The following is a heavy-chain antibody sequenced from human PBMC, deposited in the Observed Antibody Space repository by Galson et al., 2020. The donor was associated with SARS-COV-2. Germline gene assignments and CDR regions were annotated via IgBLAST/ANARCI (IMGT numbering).Heavy chain of an antibody. CDR2: NNSNSYNT. CDR1: GYTLTRYD. CDR3: ARLLSHPWVQFWLTSYGMDV. Sequence: SVTVSCKASGYTLTRYDNNWVRQAAGQGREWMGWNNSNSYNTDHPQKLQGRVTMTRDTSKSTAYMELSGLTSEDTAVYYCARLLSHPWVQFWLTSYGMDVWGQGTTVTVSS. D-gene: IGHD3-3*02. V-gene: IGHV1-8*01. J-gene: IGHJ6*02.